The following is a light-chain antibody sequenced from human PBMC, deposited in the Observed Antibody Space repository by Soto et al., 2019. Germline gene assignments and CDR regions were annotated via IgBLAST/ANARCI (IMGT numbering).Light chain of an antibody. CDR2: DVS. V-gene: IGLV2-11*01. CDR1: SSDVGGYNY. J-gene: IGLJ1*01. Sequence: QSPLSQPRSVSLSPGQSVTISCTGTSSDVGGYNYVSWYQQHPGKAPKLMIYDVSKRPSGVPDRFSGSKSGNTASLTISGLQAEDEADYYCCSYAGSYTSPYVFGTGTKVTVL. CDR3: CSYAGSYTSPYV.